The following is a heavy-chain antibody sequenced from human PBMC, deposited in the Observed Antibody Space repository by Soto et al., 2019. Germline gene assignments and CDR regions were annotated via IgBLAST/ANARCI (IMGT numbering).Heavy chain of an antibody. CDR2: IYYSGST. Sequence: SETLSLTCTVSGGSINSADYYWSWVRQPPGKGLEWIGYIYYSGSTYFNPSLKSRVTISKDTSRNQFSLRLSSVTAADTAVYFCARAIVVTIGGMDVWGQGTTVTVSS. J-gene: IGHJ6*02. V-gene: IGHV4-30-4*01. D-gene: IGHD5-12*01. CDR1: GGSINSADYY. CDR3: ARAIVVTIGGMDV.